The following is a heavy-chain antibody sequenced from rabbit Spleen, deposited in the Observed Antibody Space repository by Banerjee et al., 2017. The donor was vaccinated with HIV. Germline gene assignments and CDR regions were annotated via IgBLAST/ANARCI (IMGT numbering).Heavy chain of an antibody. CDR3: ARDDDSGSRYYFSL. Sequence: QSLEESGGDLVKPGASLTLTCTASGFSLSNNYYMCWVRQAPGKGLEWIGCIYAGSSSSTYSASWVNGRFSISRENTQNTVSLQLNSLTAVYTATYFCARDDDSGSRYYFSLWGPGTLVTVS. J-gene: IGHJ4*01. D-gene: IGHD2-1*01. CDR2: IYAGSSSST. CDR1: GFSLSNNYY. V-gene: IGHV1S40*01.